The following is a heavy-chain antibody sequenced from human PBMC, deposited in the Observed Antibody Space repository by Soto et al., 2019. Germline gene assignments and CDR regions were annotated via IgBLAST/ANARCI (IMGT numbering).Heavy chain of an antibody. CDR2: ISSSSSTI. J-gene: IGHJ5*02. CDR1: GFTFSSYS. V-gene: IGHV3-48*01. CDR3: ARDGHYSSSGWFDP. Sequence: EVQLVESGGGLVQPGGSLRLPCAASGFTFSSYSMNWVRQAPGKGLEWVSYISSSSSTIYYADSVKGRFTISRDNAKNSLYLQMNSLRAEDTAVYYCARDGHYSSSGWFDPWGQGTLVTVSS. D-gene: IGHD6-13*01.